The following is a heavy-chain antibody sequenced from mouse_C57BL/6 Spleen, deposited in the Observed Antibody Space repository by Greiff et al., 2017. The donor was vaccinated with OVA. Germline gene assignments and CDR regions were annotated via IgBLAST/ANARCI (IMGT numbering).Heavy chain of an antibody. J-gene: IGHJ2*01. Sequence: DVHLVESGGGLVKPGGSLKLSCAASGFTFSSYAMSWVRQTPEKRLEWVATISDGGSYTSYPDNVKGRFTISRDNAKNNLYLQMSHLKSEDTAMYYCARDGGSSHFDYWGQGATLTVSS. CDR3: ARDGGSSHFDY. CDR1: GFTFSSYA. D-gene: IGHD1-1*01. CDR2: ISDGGSYT. V-gene: IGHV5-4*01.